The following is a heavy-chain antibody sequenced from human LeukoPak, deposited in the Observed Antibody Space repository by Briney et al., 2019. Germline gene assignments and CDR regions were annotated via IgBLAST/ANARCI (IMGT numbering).Heavy chain of an antibody. Sequence: SETLSLTCTVSGGSISSSRYYWGWIRQPPGKGLDWIGSISYSGSTYYNSSLKSRLTISVDTSKNQFSLRLSSVTAADTAVYYCARHVEYYDFWSGYYTGWYFDLWGRGTLVTVSS. CDR2: ISYSGST. J-gene: IGHJ2*01. V-gene: IGHV4-39*01. CDR3: ARHVEYYDFWSGYYTGWYFDL. D-gene: IGHD3-3*01. CDR1: GGSISSSRYY.